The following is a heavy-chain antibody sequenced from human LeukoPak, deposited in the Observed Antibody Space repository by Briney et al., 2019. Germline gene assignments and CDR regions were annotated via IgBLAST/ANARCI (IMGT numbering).Heavy chain of an antibody. V-gene: IGHV3-23*01. Sequence: GGSLRLSCAASGFTFSSSAMSWVRQAPGKGLEWVSTIGGSGGSTYSADSVKGRFTISRDNYKNTLYLQMNSLRAEDTAIYYCAKDLPGGYGSGSYYNGLDYWGQGTLVTVSS. D-gene: IGHD3-10*01. CDR3: AKDLPGGYGSGSYYNGLDY. CDR2: IGGSGGST. CDR1: GFTFSSSA. J-gene: IGHJ4*02.